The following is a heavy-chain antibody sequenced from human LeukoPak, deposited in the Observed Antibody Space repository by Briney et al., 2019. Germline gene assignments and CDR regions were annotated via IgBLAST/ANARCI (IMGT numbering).Heavy chain of an antibody. Sequence: GGSLRLSCAASGFTFSSHAMSWVRQAPGKGLEWVSAISGSGGSTYYADSVKGRFTISRDNSKNTLYLQMNSPRAEDTAVYYCAKDRGGWYRGGATFDYWGQGTLVTVSS. J-gene: IGHJ4*02. D-gene: IGHD6-19*01. CDR3: AKDRGGWYRGGATFDY. CDR1: GFTFSSHA. V-gene: IGHV3-23*01. CDR2: ISGSGGST.